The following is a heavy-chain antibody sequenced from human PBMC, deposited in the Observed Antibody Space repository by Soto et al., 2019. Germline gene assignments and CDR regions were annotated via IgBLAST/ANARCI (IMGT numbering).Heavy chain of an antibody. Sequence: QVQLQESGPGLVKPSQTLSLTCTVSGGSISSGGYYWSWIRQHPGKGLEWIGYIYYSGSTYYNPSLKSRVTISVDTSKNQFSLKLCSVTAADTAVYYCARDIGYNWNRDNWFDPWGQGTLVTVSS. V-gene: IGHV4-31*03. CDR3: ARDIGYNWNRDNWFDP. CDR2: IYYSGST. D-gene: IGHD1-20*01. J-gene: IGHJ5*02. CDR1: GGSISSGGYY.